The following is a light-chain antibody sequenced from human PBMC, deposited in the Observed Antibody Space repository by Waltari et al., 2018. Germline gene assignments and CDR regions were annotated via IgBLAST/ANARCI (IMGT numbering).Light chain of an antibody. CDR1: RAYTRNA. V-gene: IGLV4-69*01. CDR2: VNSEGSH. Sequence: LVLTISPSASGSLGASVKLTSTPTRAYTRNALAWLQQQPGRGTRYLMKVNSEGSHRKVDEIPDSFSASKSGTECYLTISSLQSEDEADYFCQTGGHGTWVFGGGTKLTVL. J-gene: IGLJ3*02. CDR3: QTGGHGTWV.